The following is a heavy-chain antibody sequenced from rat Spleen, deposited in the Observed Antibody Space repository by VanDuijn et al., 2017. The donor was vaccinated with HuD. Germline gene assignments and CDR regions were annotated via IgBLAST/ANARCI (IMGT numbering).Heavy chain of an antibody. CDR2: IIYDGSRT. CDR1: GFIFSDYN. CDR3: TTSGDGQLRFAY. J-gene: IGHJ3*01. V-gene: IGHV5S10*01. Sequence: EVQLVESGGGLVQPGRSLKLSCAVSGFIFSDYNMAWVRQAPKKGLEWVATIIYDGSRTYYRDSVKGRFTISRDNAKSTLFLQMDSLRSEDTATYYCTTSGDGQLRFAYWGQGTLVTVSS. D-gene: IGHD1-1*01.